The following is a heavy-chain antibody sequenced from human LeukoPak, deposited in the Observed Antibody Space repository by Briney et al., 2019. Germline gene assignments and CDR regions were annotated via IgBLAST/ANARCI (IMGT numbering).Heavy chain of an antibody. V-gene: IGHV3-15*01. J-gene: IGHJ5*02. D-gene: IGHD3-9*01. CDR1: GFTFSNAW. CDR2: IKSKTDGGTT. Sequence: PGGSLRLSCAASGFTFSNAWMSWVRQAPGKGLEWVGRIKSKTDGGTTDYAAPVKGRFTFSRDDSKNTLYLQMNSLKTEDTAVYYCTTDWSYYDILTGYQGYNWFDPWGQGTLVTVSS. CDR3: TTDWSYYDILTGYQGYNWFDP.